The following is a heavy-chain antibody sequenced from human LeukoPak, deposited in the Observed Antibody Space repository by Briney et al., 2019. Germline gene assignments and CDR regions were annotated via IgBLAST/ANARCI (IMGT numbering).Heavy chain of an antibody. CDR3: ARWGGDYSAFDI. D-gene: IGHD4-17*01. Sequence: PGRSLRLSCAASGFTFSGYGMHWVRQAPGKGLEWVAVIWYDGSKKYHADPVKGRFTISRDNSKNTLYLQMNSLRAEDTAVYYCARWGGDYSAFDIWGQGTIVTVSS. J-gene: IGHJ3*02. V-gene: IGHV3-33*01. CDR1: GFTFSGYG. CDR2: IWYDGSKK.